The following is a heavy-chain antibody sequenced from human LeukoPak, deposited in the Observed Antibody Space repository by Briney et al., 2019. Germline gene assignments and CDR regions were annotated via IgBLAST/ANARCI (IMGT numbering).Heavy chain of an antibody. CDR2: IRSKAYGGTT. Sequence: GGSLRLSCTASGFTFGDYAMSWVRQAPGKGLEWVGFIRSKAYGGTTEYAASVKGRFTISRDDSKSIAYLQMNSLKTEDTAVYYCTRDRDTPYGRVYYGMDVWGQGTTVTVSS. CDR1: GFTFGDYA. J-gene: IGHJ6*02. V-gene: IGHV3-49*04. CDR3: TRDRDTPYGRVYYGMDV. D-gene: IGHD2-15*01.